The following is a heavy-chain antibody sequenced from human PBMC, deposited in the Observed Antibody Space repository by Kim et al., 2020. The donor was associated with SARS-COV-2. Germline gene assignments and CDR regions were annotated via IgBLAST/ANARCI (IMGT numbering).Heavy chain of an antibody. J-gene: IGHJ6*02. V-gene: IGHV1-18*01. CDR3: ARDISGYEGGMDV. D-gene: IGHD3-22*01. Sequence: AQQIQGRVTMTTNTTTSTAYMELRSLRSDDTAVYYCARDISGYEGGMDVWGQGTTVTVSS.